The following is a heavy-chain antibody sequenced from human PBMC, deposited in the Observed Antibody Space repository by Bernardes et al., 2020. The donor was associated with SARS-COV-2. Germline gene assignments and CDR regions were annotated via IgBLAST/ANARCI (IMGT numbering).Heavy chain of an antibody. CDR1: GFTFSSYG. Sequence: GSLRLSCAASGFTFSSYGMHWVRQAPGKGLEWVAVIWYDGSNKYYADSVKGRFTISRDNSKNTLYLQMNSLRAEDTAVYYCARDDSSGWYRPVYYYYYGMDVWGQGTTVTVSS. D-gene: IGHD6-19*01. CDR3: ARDDSSGWYRPVYYYYYGMDV. V-gene: IGHV3-33*01. CDR2: IWYDGSNK. J-gene: IGHJ6*02.